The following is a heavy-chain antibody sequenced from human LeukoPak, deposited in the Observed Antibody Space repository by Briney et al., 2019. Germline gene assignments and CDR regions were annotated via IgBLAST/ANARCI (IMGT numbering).Heavy chain of an antibody. V-gene: IGHV3-20*04. D-gene: IGHD2-15*01. CDR2: INWNGGST. J-gene: IGHJ6*02. CDR1: GFTFDDYG. Sequence: GGSLRLSCAASGFTFDDYGMSWVRQAPGKGLEWVSGINWNGGSTGYADSVKGRFTISRDNAKNSLYLQMNSLRAEDTALYYCAKDYSNYYYYYGMDVWGQGTTVTVSS. CDR3: AKDYSNYYYYYGMDV.